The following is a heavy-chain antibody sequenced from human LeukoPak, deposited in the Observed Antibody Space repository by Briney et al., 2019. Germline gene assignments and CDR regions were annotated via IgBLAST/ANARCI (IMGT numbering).Heavy chain of an antibody. D-gene: IGHD3-3*01. CDR3: ARARSGTGEFDY. CDR1: GFTFSVYA. CDR2: ISGSGGST. J-gene: IGHJ4*02. V-gene: IGHV3-23*01. Sequence: GGSLRLSCAASGFTFSVYAMSWVRQAPGKGLEWVSGISGSGGSTYDADSVKGRFTISRDNSKNTLYLQMNSLRAEDTAVYYCARARSGTGEFDYWGQGTLVTVSS.